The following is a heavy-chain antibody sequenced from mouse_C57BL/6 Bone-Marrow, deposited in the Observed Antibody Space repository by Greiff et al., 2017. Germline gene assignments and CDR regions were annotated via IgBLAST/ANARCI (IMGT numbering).Heavy chain of an antibody. CDR1: GFTFTDYY. CDR2: IRNKANGYTT. V-gene: IGHV7-3*01. D-gene: IGHD1-1*01. Sequence: DVQLVESGGGLVQPGGSLSLSCAASGFTFTDYYMSWVRQPPGKALEWLGFIRNKANGYTTEYSASVKGRFTISRDNSQSILYLQMNALRAEDSATYYCARGGTTVVPFAYWGQGTLVTVSA. J-gene: IGHJ3*01. CDR3: ARGGTTVVPFAY.